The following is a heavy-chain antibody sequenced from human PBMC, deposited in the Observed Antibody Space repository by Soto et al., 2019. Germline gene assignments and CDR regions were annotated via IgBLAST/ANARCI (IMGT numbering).Heavy chain of an antibody. CDR1: GGSFSGYY. D-gene: IGHD1-26*01. J-gene: IGHJ6*02. CDR3: AREKYSGSYLAPLDV. Sequence: PSETLSLTCAVYGGSFSGYYWSWIRQPPGKGLEWIGEINHSGSTNYNPSLKSRVTISVDTSKNQFSLKLSSVTAADTAVYYCAREKYSGSYLAPLDVWGQGTTVTVSS. V-gene: IGHV4-34*01. CDR2: INHSGST.